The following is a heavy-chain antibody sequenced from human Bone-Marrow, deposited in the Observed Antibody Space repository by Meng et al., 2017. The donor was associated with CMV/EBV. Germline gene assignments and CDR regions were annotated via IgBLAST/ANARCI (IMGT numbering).Heavy chain of an antibody. V-gene: IGHV4-59*01. J-gene: IGHJ4*02. D-gene: IGHD1-26*01. CDR2: HSSGSA. CDR1: GGSIRGYQ. Sequence: SETLSLTCSVSGGSIRGYQWAWVRQAPGKGLEWIGHSSGSATYNPPLRSRVTISVDESKKQFSLNLNFVTAADTALYFCARDNMGSLDYWGQGALVAVSS. CDR3: ARDNMGSLDY.